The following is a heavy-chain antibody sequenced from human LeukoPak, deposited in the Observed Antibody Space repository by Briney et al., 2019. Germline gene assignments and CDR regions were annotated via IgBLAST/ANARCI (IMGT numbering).Heavy chain of an antibody. CDR3: ARTSRHFYGSGTNLTPWPAGMDV. CDR1: GGSMSGFF. J-gene: IGHJ6*02. D-gene: IGHD3-10*01. Sequence: SETLSLTCTVSGGSMSGFFWTWIRQPPGRELEWIGSIYYSGSSTKYNPSLKRRVTISVDTSKSQFSLTLNSATAADTAVYYCARTSRHFYGSGTNLTPWPAGMDVWGQGTTVTVSS. CDR2: IYYSGSST. V-gene: IGHV4-59*01.